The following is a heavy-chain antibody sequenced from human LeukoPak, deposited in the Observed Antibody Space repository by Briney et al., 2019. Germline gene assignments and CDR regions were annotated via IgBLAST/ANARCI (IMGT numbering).Heavy chain of an antibody. V-gene: IGHV1-24*01. Sequence: ASVKVSCKVSVHTLSYLSMHWVRQAPGKGLEWMGGFDPENGKTVYAKKFQGRVTLTEDTSRDTGYMEVSNLRSEDTAVYYCGTKRWAAAGPIDFWGQGTLVTVSS. CDR1: VHTLSYLS. J-gene: IGHJ4*02. CDR2: FDPENGKT. CDR3: GTKRWAAAGPIDF. D-gene: IGHD6-13*01.